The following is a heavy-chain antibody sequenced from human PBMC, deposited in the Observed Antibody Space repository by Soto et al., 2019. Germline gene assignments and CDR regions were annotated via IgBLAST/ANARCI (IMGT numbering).Heavy chain of an antibody. Sequence: SVEVSRPASVLTFHSHDMRWVRQAPGQGLEWMGGIIPMFGTPHYAEKFQDRVTITADESTGTAYLELSSLTSEDTAVYYCATSEGRDGYRFDYWGPGPLVTVSS. CDR1: VLTFHSHD. D-gene: IGHD5-12*01. J-gene: IGHJ4*02. CDR2: IIPMFGTP. V-gene: IGHV1-69*01. CDR3: ATSEGRDGYRFDY.